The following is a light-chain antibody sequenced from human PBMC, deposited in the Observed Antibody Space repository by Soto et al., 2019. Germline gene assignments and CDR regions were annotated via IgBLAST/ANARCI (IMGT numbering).Light chain of an antibody. J-gene: IGLJ1*01. CDR1: SRDVGGSNY. CDR2: AVN. V-gene: IGLV2-14*01. Sequence: QSVLIQPASVSGSPGQSITISCTGTSRDVGGSNYVSWYKHHPHRAPKLLLYAVNYRPSGGSRRFSGSKSGNTASLTISGLPAEDEADYYCSVYTRTSTYVFGTGTKVTVL. CDR3: SVYTRTSTYV.